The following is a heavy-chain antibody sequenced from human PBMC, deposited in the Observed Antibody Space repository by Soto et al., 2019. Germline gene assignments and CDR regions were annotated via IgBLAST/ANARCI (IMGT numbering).Heavy chain of an antibody. CDR3: ASSDGGSTIDY. J-gene: IGHJ4*02. CDR1: GGSISSSSYY. Sequence: QLQLQESGPGLVKPSETLSLTCSVSGGSISSSSYYWGWIRQPPGKGLQWIGTIYYSGSTYYNPSLKSRVTMSVGTSKNQFSLKLSSVTAADTAVYYCASSDGGSTIDYWGQGALVTVSS. V-gene: IGHV4-39*01. CDR2: IYYSGST.